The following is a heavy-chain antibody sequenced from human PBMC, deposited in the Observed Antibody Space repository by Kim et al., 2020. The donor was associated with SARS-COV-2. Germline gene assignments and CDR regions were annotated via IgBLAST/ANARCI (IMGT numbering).Heavy chain of an antibody. J-gene: IGHJ6*02. CDR3: ARDRTYGSGSYYYYYGMDV. CDR2: IGTAGDT. CDR1: GFTFSSYD. Sequence: GGSLRHSCAASGFTFSSYDMHWVRQATGKGLEWVSAIGTAGDTYYPGSVKGRFTISRENAKNSLYLQMNSLRAGDTAVYYCARDRTYGSGSYYYYYGMDVWGQGTTVTVSS. D-gene: IGHD3-10*01. V-gene: IGHV3-13*01.